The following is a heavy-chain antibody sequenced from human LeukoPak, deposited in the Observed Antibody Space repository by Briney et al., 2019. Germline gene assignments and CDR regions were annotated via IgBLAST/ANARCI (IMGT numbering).Heavy chain of an antibody. CDR2: ISYDGSNK. Sequence: GGSLRLSCAASGFTFSSYGMHWVRQAPGKGLEWVAVISYDGSNKYYADSVKGRFTISRDNSKNTLYLQMNSLRAEDTAVYYCAKDGIGYYDFWSGYYTDYWGQGTLVTVSS. CDR3: AKDGIGYYDFWSGYYTDY. J-gene: IGHJ4*02. D-gene: IGHD3-3*01. CDR1: GFTFSSYG. V-gene: IGHV3-30*18.